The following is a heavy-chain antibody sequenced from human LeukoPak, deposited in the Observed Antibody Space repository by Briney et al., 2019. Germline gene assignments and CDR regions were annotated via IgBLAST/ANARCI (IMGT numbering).Heavy chain of an antibody. V-gene: IGHV4-4*02. D-gene: IGHD2-2*01. CDR2: IYHSGST. Sequence: SETLSLTCAVSGGSISSSNWWNWVRQPPGKGLEWIGEIYHSGSTNYNPSLKSRVTISVGTSKNQFSLKLSSVTAADTAVYYCARVRGYCSSTSCSELIDYWGQGTLVTVSS. J-gene: IGHJ4*02. CDR1: GGSISSSNW. CDR3: ARVRGYCSSTSCSELIDY.